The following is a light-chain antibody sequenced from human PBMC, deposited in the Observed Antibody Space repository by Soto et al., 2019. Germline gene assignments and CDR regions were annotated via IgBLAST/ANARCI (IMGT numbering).Light chain of an antibody. Sequence: QSVLTQPPSVSGAPGQRVTISCTGSSSNIGAGYDVHWYQQLPGTAPKLLIYGNSNRPSGVPDRFSGSKSGTSASLAITGLQAEDEAEYYSQSYDSSMSGSVFGGGTKLTVL. CDR1: SSNIGAGYD. CDR3: QSYDSSMSGSV. V-gene: IGLV1-40*01. CDR2: GNS. J-gene: IGLJ3*02.